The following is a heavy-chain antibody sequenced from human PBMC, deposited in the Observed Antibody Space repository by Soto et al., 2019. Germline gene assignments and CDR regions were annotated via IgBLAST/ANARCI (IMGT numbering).Heavy chain of an antibody. CDR2: ISSSSGST. V-gene: IGHV3-23*01. Sequence: EVQLLESGGGLVQPGGSLRLSCAASGFTFSTYAMAWVRQAPGKGLEWVSSISSSSGSTFYADSVKGRFTISRDNSANTLSLQMNSLRAEDRAVYDCAQQPLQVPLRFDYWGQGTLVTVSS. J-gene: IGHJ4*02. CDR1: GFTFSTYA. D-gene: IGHD2-15*01. CDR3: AQQPLQVPLRFDY.